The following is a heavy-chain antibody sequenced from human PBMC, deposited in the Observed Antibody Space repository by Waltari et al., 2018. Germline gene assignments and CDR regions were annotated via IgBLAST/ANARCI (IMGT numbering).Heavy chain of an antibody. J-gene: IGHJ4*02. CDR3: ARLAGYSYKVYYLDY. CDR2: IYYSGSP. D-gene: IGHD5-18*01. Sequence: QLQLQESGPGLVKPSETLSLTCTVSGGSIRSSSYYWGWIRQPPGKGLEWIGSIYYSGSPYYNPSLKSRVTIPLDTSKNQFSLKLSSVTAADTAVYYCARLAGYSYKVYYLDYWGQGTLVTVSS. V-gene: IGHV4-39*07. CDR1: GGSIRSSSYY.